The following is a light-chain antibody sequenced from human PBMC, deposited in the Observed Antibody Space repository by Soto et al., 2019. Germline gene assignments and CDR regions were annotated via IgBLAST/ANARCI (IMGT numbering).Light chain of an antibody. CDR1: QSLLHSDGYNY. V-gene: IGKV2-28*01. CDR2: LGS. CDR3: MQTLQTRT. Sequence: DTLMTQSPLSLPVTPGEAASISCRSSQSLLHSDGYNYLDWYLQKPGQSPQLLIYLGSNRASGVPDRFSGSGSGTDFTLKISRVEAEDVGLYYCMQTLQTRTFGQGTKVDIK. J-gene: IGKJ1*01.